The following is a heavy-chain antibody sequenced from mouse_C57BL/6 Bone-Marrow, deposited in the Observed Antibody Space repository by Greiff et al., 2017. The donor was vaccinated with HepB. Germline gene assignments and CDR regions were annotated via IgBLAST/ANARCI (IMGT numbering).Heavy chain of an antibody. V-gene: IGHV5-9-1*02. CDR3: TSEAQATDYAMDC. J-gene: IGHJ4*01. CDR2: ISSGGDYI. CDR1: GFTFSSYA. Sequence: EVKLMESGEGLVKPGGSLKLSCAASGFTFSSYAMSWVRQTPEKRLEWVAYISSGGDYIYYADTVKGRFTISRDNARNTLYLQMSSLKSEDTAMYYCTSEAQATDYAMDCWAQGTSATVSS. D-gene: IGHD3-2*02.